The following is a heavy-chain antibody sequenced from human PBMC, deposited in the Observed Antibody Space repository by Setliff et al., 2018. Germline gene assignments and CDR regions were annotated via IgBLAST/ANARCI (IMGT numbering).Heavy chain of an antibody. D-gene: IGHD4-17*01. V-gene: IGHV4-38-2*02. Sequence: SETLSLTCTVSGYSISSGHYWGWIRQPPGKGLEWIGGVSHSGSTYYNPSLRSRVTISLDTSKNQFSPKLTSVTAADTAVYYCAGGRRYDYGWDFDYWGQGTLVTVSS. CDR2: VSHSGST. J-gene: IGHJ4*02. CDR3: AGGRRYDYGWDFDY. CDR1: GYSISSGHY.